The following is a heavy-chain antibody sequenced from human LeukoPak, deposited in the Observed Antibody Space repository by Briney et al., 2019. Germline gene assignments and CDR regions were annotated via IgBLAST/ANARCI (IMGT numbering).Heavy chain of an antibody. J-gene: IGHJ6*02. Sequence: GRSLRLSCAASGFTFSNYGMHWVRQAPGKGLEWVAVISYDGGDKYYADSLKGRFTISRDNSKNTLYLQMNSLRAEDTAVYYCAKVSVTMVGYYGMDVWGQGITVTVSS. D-gene: IGHD3-10*01. CDR1: GFTFSNYG. V-gene: IGHV3-30*18. CDR3: AKVSVTMVGYYGMDV. CDR2: ISYDGGDK.